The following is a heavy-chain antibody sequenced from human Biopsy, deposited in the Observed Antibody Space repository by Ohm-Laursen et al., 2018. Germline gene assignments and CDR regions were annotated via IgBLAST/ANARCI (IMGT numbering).Heavy chain of an antibody. J-gene: IGHJ4*02. CDR3: ALRSGAQMKDLDY. D-gene: IGHD5-24*01. Sequence: GSSVTVSCQASGFSFTDYYINWVRQAPGQGLEWMGWISPKSGGTNYAQKFQGNITMTKNTSMSTAYMEMSRLRSDDTAVYYCALRSGAQMKDLDYWGQGTLVTVSS. V-gene: IGHV1-2*02. CDR2: ISPKSGGT. CDR1: GFSFTDYY.